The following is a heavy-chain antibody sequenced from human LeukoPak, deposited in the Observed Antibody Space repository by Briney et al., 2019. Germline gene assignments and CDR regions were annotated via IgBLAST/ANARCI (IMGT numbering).Heavy chain of an antibody. V-gene: IGHV3-74*01. Sequence: GGSLRLSCAAPGFTFSTYWMHWVRQIPGKGLVWLSRIHYDGTYTTYVDSVRGRFTISRDNTKSTLYLQMNSLRADDTAVYYCARGAEGHNYGELDSWGQGTLVTVSS. CDR3: ARGAEGHNYGELDS. CDR2: IHYDGTYT. CDR1: GFTFSTYW. D-gene: IGHD5-18*01. J-gene: IGHJ5*01.